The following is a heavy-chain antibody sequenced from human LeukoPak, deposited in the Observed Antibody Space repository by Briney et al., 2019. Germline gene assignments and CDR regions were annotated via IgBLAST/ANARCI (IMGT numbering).Heavy chain of an antibody. D-gene: IGHD3-16*01. CDR2: ISSGSSFI. CDR3: ARDQGGERWFDP. J-gene: IGHJ5*02. Sequence: GGSLRRSCAASGFTFGSYAMNWVRHAPGKGLEWVSSISSGSSFIYYADSVKVRFTISRDNAKNSLYLQMNSLRAEDTAIYYCARDQGGERWFDPWGQGTLVTVSS. V-gene: IGHV3-21*01. CDR1: GFTFGSYA.